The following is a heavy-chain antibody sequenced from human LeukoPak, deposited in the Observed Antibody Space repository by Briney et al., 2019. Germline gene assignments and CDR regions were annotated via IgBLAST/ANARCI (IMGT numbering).Heavy chain of an antibody. CDR2: IYYSGST. CDR1: GGSVSSGSYY. Sequence: ASETLSLTCTVSGGSVSSGSYYWSWIRQPPGKGLEWIGYIYYSGSTNYNPSLKSRVTISVDTSKNQFSLKLSSVTAADTAVYYCARDNWNSSGGMDVWGQGTTVTVSS. D-gene: IGHD1-7*01. J-gene: IGHJ6*02. V-gene: IGHV4-61*01. CDR3: ARDNWNSSGGMDV.